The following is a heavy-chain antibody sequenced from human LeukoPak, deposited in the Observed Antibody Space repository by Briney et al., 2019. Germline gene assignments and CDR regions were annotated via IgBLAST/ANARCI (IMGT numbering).Heavy chain of an antibody. CDR3: AKDWYYDYVWGSLADY. D-gene: IGHD3-16*01. CDR2: ISGSGGST. Sequence: GGSLRLSCAASGFTFSSYAMSWVRQAPGKGLEWVSAISGSGGSTYYADSVKGRFTISRDNSKNTLYLQVNSLRAEDTAVYYCAKDWYYDYVWGSLADYWGQGTLVTVSS. V-gene: IGHV3-23*01. CDR1: GFTFSSYA. J-gene: IGHJ4*02.